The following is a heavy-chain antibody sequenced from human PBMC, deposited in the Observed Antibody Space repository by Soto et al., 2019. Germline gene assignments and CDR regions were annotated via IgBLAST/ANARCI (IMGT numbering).Heavy chain of an antibody. CDR1: GGSISTYY. J-gene: IGHJ5*02. CDR2: VYYSAST. Sequence: QVQLQESGPGLVKPSETLSLTCTVSGGSISTYYWTWIRQSPGKGLEWIGYVYYSASTAYNPSLRSRDTISVDTSKNQFSLELRSVTPADTAVYYCTGEYNYGHNWFDPWGQGTLFTVSS. D-gene: IGHD3-10*01. V-gene: IGHV4-59*01. CDR3: TGEYNYGHNWFDP.